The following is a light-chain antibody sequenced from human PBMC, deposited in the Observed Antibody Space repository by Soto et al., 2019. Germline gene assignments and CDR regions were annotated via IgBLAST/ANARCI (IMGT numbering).Light chain of an antibody. CDR2: GAS. Sequence: EIVLTQSPGTLSLSPGERATLSCRASQSVSSSFLAWYQQKPGQAPRLLIYGASSRATGIPDRFSGSGSGTDITLTISRLEPEDVAVYYCQQYDSSPWTFGQGTKVEIK. V-gene: IGKV3-20*01. CDR3: QQYDSSPWT. J-gene: IGKJ1*01. CDR1: QSVSSSF.